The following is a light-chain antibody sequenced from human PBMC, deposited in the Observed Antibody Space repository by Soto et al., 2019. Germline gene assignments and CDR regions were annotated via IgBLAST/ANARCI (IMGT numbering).Light chain of an antibody. J-gene: IGKJ3*01. Sequence: EIVLTQSPDTLSLSPGERATLSCRASQSVTLNYLAWYQHKPGQAPRLLISGVSRRATGIPDRFSGSGSGTDFTLTTTRLEPDACSVYYCQQYGGSTFTSGARNKVEIK. CDR3: QQYGGSTFT. CDR1: QSVTLNY. V-gene: IGKV3-20*01. CDR2: GVS.